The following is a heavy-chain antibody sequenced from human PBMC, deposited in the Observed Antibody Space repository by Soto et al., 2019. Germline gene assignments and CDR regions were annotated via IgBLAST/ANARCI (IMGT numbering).Heavy chain of an antibody. J-gene: IGHJ4*02. CDR3: TKDTFGGRDS. CDR1: GIDLSIYW. CDR2: INPESTTI. D-gene: IGHD2-15*01. Sequence: EAQLVESGGGLVQPGGSLRLSCTGSGIDLSIYWMHWVRQAPGKGLVWVSRINPESTTIGYADSVKGRFTISRDNAENTLFLHMNSLSAEDTGVYYCTKDTFGGRDSWGQGTLVTVSS. V-gene: IGHV3-74*01.